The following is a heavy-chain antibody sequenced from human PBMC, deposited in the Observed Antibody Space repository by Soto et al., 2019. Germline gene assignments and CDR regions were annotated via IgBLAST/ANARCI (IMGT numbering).Heavy chain of an antibody. CDR1: GFTFSSYW. CDR2: IKQDGSEK. V-gene: IGHV3-7*01. Sequence: GGSLRLSCAASGFTFSSYWMSWVRQAPGKGLEWVANIKQDGSEKYYVDSAKGRFTISRDNAKNSLYLQMNSLRAEDMAVYYWARVRFWSGYYTYFDYWGQGTLVTVSS. CDR3: ARVRFWSGYYTYFDY. J-gene: IGHJ4*02. D-gene: IGHD3-3*01.